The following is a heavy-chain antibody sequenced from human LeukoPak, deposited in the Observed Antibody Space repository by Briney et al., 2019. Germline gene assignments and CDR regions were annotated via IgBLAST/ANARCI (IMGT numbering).Heavy chain of an antibody. CDR2: IGTAGDP. J-gene: IGHJ6*02. CDR1: GFTFSSYD. V-gene: IGHV3-13*05. Sequence: GGSLRLSCAASGFTFSSYDMHWVRQATGKGLEWVSAIGTAGDPYYPGSVKGRFTISRDNSKNTLYLQMNSLRAEDTVVYYCARDCGGDCYLRYYYCGMDVWGQGTTVTVSS. CDR3: ARDCGGDCYLRYYYCGMDV. D-gene: IGHD2-21*02.